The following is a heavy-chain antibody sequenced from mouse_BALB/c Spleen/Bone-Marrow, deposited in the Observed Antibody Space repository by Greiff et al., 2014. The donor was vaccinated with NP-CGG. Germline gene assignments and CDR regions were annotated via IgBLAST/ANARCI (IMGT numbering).Heavy chain of an antibody. CDR3: ARGGNWDDFDA. V-gene: IGHV5-17*02. J-gene: IGHJ1*01. CDR1: GFTFSSFG. Sequence: DVQLVESGGGLVQPGGSRKLSCAASGFTFSSFGMHWVRQAPERGLEWVAYISSGSTSIFYSDTVRGRFTISRDNPKNTLFLQMTSLTSEDTAMYYCARGGNWDDFDAWGAGTTVTVSS. D-gene: IGHD4-1*01. CDR2: ISSGSTSI.